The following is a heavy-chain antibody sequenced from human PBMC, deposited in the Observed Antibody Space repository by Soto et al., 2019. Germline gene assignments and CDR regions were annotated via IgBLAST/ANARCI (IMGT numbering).Heavy chain of an antibody. Sequence: PSETLSLTCTVSGGSLGSYYWSWIRQPPGKGLEWIGYVFYTGRANYNASLKSRVSISLDTSKNQFSLKLSSVTAVDTAVYYCARNRLGGSEWDMDVWGQGTTVTVSS. CDR3: ARNRLGGSEWDMDV. CDR2: VFYTGRA. D-gene: IGHD1-26*01. J-gene: IGHJ6*02. CDR1: GGSLGSYY. V-gene: IGHV4-59*12.